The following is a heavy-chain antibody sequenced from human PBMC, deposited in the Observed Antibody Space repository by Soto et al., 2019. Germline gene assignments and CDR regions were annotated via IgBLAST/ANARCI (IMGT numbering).Heavy chain of an antibody. J-gene: IGHJ4*02. CDR2: ISSSSSYI. CDR3: ARLTSYDSSGDYCY. CDR1: GFTFSSYS. Sequence: EVQLVESGGGLVKPGGSLRLSCAASGFTFSSYSMNWVRQAPGKGLEWVSSISSSSSYIYYADSVKGRFTISRDNAKNSLYMQMNSLRAEDTAVYYCARLTSYDSSGDYCYWGQGTLVTVSS. V-gene: IGHV3-21*01. D-gene: IGHD3-22*01.